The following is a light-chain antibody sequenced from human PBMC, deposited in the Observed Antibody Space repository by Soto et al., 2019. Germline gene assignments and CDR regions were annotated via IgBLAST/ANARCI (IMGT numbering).Light chain of an antibody. Sequence: QSALTKPASVSGSPGQSITISCTGNSSDVGGYNYVSWYQQLPGKTPKLLIYDVNNRPSGVSHRFSGSKSGNTASLTISWLQAEDEADYYCSSYTGSSTFVFGTGTKVTVL. CDR2: DVN. CDR3: SSYTGSSTFV. CDR1: SSDVGGYNY. V-gene: IGLV2-14*01. J-gene: IGLJ1*01.